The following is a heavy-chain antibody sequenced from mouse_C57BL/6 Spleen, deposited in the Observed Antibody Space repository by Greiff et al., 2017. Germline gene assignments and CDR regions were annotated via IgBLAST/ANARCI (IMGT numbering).Heavy chain of an antibody. J-gene: IGHJ2*01. V-gene: IGHV1-78*01. CDR2: IYPRDGST. CDR1: GYTFTDHT. Sequence: VQLQQSDAELVKPGASVTISCKVSGYTFTDHTIHWMKQTPGQGLEWIGYIYPRDGSTKYNEKFKGKATLTADKSSSTAYMQLNSLPSEDSAVYFCARRICNCSIYFDYWGQGTTLTVSS. CDR3: ARRICNCSIYFDY. D-gene: IGHD2-5*01.